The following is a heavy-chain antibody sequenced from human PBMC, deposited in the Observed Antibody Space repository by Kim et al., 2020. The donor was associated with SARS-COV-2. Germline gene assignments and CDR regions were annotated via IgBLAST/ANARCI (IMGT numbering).Heavy chain of an antibody. CDR3: ARGRVGVIPSPILGLGPFWIYYYMDV. D-gene: IGHD3-3*01. J-gene: IGHJ6*03. V-gene: IGHV4-34*01. CDR2: IEQSGRP. Sequence: TWIRQSQGKGLEWIGEIEQSGRPKYNPSLKSRVTISIDTSKNHFSLKVTSVTAADTAIYYCARGRVGVIPSPILGLGPFWIYYYMDV.